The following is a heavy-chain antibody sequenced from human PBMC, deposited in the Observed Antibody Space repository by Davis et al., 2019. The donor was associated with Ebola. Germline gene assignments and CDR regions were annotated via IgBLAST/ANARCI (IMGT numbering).Heavy chain of an antibody. V-gene: IGHV3-43*02. CDR1: GFTFSSYG. D-gene: IGHD3-3*01. CDR2: ISGDGGST. J-gene: IGHJ5*02. Sequence: GESLKISCAASGFTFSSYGMHWVRQAPGKGLEWVSLISGDGGSTYYADSVKGRFTISRDNSKNSLYLQMNSLRTEDTALYYCAKTTGGVWSGYWGENWFDPWGQGTLVTVSS. CDR3: AKTTGGVWSGYWGENWFDP.